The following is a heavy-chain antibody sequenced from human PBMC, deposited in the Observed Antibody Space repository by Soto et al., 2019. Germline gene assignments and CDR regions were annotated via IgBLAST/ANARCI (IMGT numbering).Heavy chain of an antibody. Sequence: SGPTLVNPTQTLTLTCTFSGFSLSTSGMCVGWIRQPPGKALEWLALIDWDDDKYYSTSLKTRLTISKDTSKNQVVLTMTNMDPVDTATYYCARIRYYDSSGYYRIDAFDIWGQGTMVTVSS. CDR3: ARIRYYDSSGYYRIDAFDI. CDR2: IDWDDDK. CDR1: GFSLSTSGMC. D-gene: IGHD3-22*01. J-gene: IGHJ3*02. V-gene: IGHV2-70*01.